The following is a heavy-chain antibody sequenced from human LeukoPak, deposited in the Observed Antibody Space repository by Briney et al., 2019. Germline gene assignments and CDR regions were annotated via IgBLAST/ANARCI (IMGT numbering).Heavy chain of an antibody. D-gene: IGHD7-27*01. CDR3: VRDGAHWDLDY. V-gene: IGHV3-30*02. CDR1: GFTFSDAW. J-gene: IGHJ4*02. CDR2: IRYDGSNK. Sequence: SGGSLRLSCAASGFTFSDAWLSWVRQAPGKGLEWVAFIRYDGSNKYYADSVKGRFTISRDNSRNTVHLQMNSLRAEDTAMYYCVRDGAHWDLDYWGQGTLVTVSS.